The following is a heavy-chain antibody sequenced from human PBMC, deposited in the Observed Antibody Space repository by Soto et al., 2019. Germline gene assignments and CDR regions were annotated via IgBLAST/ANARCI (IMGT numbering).Heavy chain of an antibody. CDR3: ARDGYYDSSGYYPFDF. D-gene: IGHD3-22*01. CDR1: GDSFISHA. V-gene: IGHV1-69*13. Sequence: SVKVSCKASGDSFISHAINWVRQAPGQGLEWMGGNIPIFGAPNYAQKFQGRNTMTADEYTRTAYMELNSLGSEDTAVYYCARDGYYDSSGYYPFDFWGQGTLVTVSS. J-gene: IGHJ4*02. CDR2: NIPIFGAP.